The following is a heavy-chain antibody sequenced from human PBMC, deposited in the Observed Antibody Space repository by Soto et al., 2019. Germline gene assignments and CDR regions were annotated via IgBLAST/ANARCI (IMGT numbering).Heavy chain of an antibody. V-gene: IGHV4-61*08. CDR3: ARGAFLAGRPVGHYYGMDV. CDR1: GGSISSGDYY. D-gene: IGHD3-3*02. CDR2: IYYSDST. Sequence: SETLSLTCPVSGGSISSGDYYWSWIRQPPGKGLEWIGYIYYSDSTNYNPSLRSRVTISVDTSKNQFSLNLSSVTAADTAVYFCARGAFLAGRPVGHYYGMDVWGQGTTVTVSS. J-gene: IGHJ6*02.